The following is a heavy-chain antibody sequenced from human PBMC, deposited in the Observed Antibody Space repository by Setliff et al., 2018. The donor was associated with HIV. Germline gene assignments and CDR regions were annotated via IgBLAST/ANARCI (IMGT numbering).Heavy chain of an antibody. Sequence: ASVKVSCKASGYTFTGYAMHWVRQAPGQRLEWVGWINTGNGDTKYSQDFQGRVTISRDTSASTAHMELSSLRSEDMAVYYCARSQINLVRGVVHYFDYWGQGTLVTAPQ. CDR2: INTGNGDT. D-gene: IGHD3-10*01. J-gene: IGHJ4*02. CDR3: ARSQINLVRGVVHYFDY. V-gene: IGHV1-3*03. CDR1: GYTFTGYA.